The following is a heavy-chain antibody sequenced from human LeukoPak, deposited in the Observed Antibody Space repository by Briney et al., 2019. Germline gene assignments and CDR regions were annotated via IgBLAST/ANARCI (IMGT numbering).Heavy chain of an antibody. V-gene: IGHV4-34*01. J-gene: IGHJ5*02. Sequence: KPSETLSLTCAVYVGSFNDYFWSWIRQPPGKGLEWVGEINHNGNTNYNPSLQSRVTISVDTSKNQFSLRMTSVTAADTAVYYCARRGIGSATYYKGDFDVWGQGSLVTVSS. CDR2: INHNGNT. D-gene: IGHD3-10*01. CDR1: VGSFNDYF. CDR3: ARRGIGSATYYKGDFDV.